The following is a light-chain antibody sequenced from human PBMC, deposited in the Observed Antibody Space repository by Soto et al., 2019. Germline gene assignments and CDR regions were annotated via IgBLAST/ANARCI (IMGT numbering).Light chain of an antibody. Sequence: DIQMTQSPSSLSASVGDRVTITCRASQSISSHLNWYQQKPGKAPKLLIYAASSLRSGVPSRFSGGGSGTDFTLTISSLQPEDFATYYCHQSYTTPRFTFGPGTKVDIK. J-gene: IGKJ3*01. CDR1: QSISSH. CDR3: HQSYTTPRFT. CDR2: AAS. V-gene: IGKV1-39*01.